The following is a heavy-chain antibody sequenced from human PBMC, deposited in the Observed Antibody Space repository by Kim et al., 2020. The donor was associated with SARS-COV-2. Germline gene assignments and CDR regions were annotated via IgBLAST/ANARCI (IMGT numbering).Heavy chain of an antibody. J-gene: IGHJ5*02. CDR2: IYHSGST. CDR3: ARATTVTTVWFDP. Sequence: TLSLTCAVSGGSISSGGYSWSWIRQPPGKGLEWIGYIYHSGSTYYNPSLKSRVTISVDRSKNQFSLKLSSVTAADTAVYYCARATTVTTVWFDPWGQGTLVTVSS. V-gene: IGHV4-30-2*01. D-gene: IGHD4-17*01. CDR1: GGSISSGGYS.